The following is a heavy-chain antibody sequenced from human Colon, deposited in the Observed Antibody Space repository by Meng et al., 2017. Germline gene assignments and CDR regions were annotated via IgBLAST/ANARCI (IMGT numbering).Heavy chain of an antibody. Sequence: EVQLVESGGGLVKPGGSLRLSCAASGFTFSNAWMNWVRQAPGKGLEWVGRIKSKPDGGTTDYAAPVKGRFTISRDDSKNTLYLQINSLKTEDTAVYYCTTVKYGDYVIDYWGQGTLVTVSS. V-gene: IGHV3-15*01. CDR3: TTVKYGDYVIDY. J-gene: IGHJ4*02. CDR1: GFTFSNAW. D-gene: IGHD4-17*01. CDR2: IKSKPDGGTT.